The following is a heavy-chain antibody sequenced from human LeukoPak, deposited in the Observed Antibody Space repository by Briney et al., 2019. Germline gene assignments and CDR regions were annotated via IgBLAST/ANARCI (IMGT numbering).Heavy chain of an antibody. D-gene: IGHD2-2*02. J-gene: IGHJ4*02. CDR1: GFTFSSYW. CDR3: ARENEVVPAAIAHDY. Sequence: PGGSLRLSCAASGFTFSSYWMSWVRQAPGKGLEWVANIKQDGSEKYYVDSVKGRFTISRDNAKNSLYLQMNSLRAEDTAVYYCARENEVVPAAIAHDYWGQGTLVTVSS. CDR2: IKQDGSEK. V-gene: IGHV3-7*01.